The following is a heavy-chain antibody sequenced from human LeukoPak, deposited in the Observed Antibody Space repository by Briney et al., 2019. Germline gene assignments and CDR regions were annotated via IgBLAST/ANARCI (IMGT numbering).Heavy chain of an antibody. Sequence: ASVKVSCKASGYTLTDYYMHWVRQAPGQGLEWMGWINPNSGGTSSAQKFQGRVTMTEDTSTDTAYMELSSLRSEDTAVYYCATDHLLWFGELPRAFDIWGQGTMVTVSS. J-gene: IGHJ3*02. CDR3: ATDHLLWFGELPRAFDI. CDR2: INPNSGGT. D-gene: IGHD3-10*01. CDR1: GYTLTDYY. V-gene: IGHV1-2*02.